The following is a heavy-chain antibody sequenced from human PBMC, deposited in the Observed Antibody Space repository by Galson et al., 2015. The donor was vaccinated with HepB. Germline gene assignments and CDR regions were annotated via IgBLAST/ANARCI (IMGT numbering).Heavy chain of an antibody. D-gene: IGHD2-15*01. CDR1: GGSFSGYY. Sequence: LSLTCAVYGGSFSGYYWSWIRQPPGKGLEWIGEINHSGSTSYNPSLKSRVTISVDTSKNQFSLKLSSVTAADTAVYYCARGITKRPGCGYFDLWGRGTLVTVSS. J-gene: IGHJ2*01. CDR2: INHSGST. V-gene: IGHV4-34*01. CDR3: ARGITKRPGCGYFDL.